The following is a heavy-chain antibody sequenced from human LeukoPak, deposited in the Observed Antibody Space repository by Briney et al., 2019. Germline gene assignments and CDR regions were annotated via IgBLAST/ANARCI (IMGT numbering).Heavy chain of an antibody. CDR1: GFTFSNYW. Sequence: GGSLRLSCAASGFTFSNYWMSWVRQAPGKVLEWVANIKQDRSEKYYVDSVKGRFTISRDNAKNSLYLQMNSLRAEDTAVYYCASTGRITMVRWGQGTLVTVSS. CDR2: IKQDRSEK. D-gene: IGHD3-10*01. J-gene: IGHJ4*02. CDR3: ASTGRITMVR. V-gene: IGHV3-7*01.